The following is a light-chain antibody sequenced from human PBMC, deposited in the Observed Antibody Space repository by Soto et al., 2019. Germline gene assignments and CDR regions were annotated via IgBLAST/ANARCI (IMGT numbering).Light chain of an antibody. Sequence: QPALTQPPSASGSPGQSVTISCTGTSSDVGGYNYVSWYQQYPGKAPKLMIYEVSKRPSGVPDRFSGSKSANTASLTVSGLQAEDEADYYCSSYAGSNNFVVFGGGTKVTVL. CDR1: SSDVGGYNY. V-gene: IGLV2-8*01. CDR3: SSYAGSNNFVV. CDR2: EVS. J-gene: IGLJ2*01.